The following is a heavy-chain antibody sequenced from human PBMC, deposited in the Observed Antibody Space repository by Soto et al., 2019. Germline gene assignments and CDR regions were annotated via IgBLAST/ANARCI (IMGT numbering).Heavy chain of an antibody. V-gene: IGHV3-66*01. J-gene: IGHJ6*02. CDR3: ARESRITIFGVVSEGV. CDR2: IYSGGST. D-gene: IGHD3-3*01. Sequence: EVQLVESGGGLVQPGGSLRLSCAASGFTVSSNYMSWVRQAPGKGLEWVSVIYSGGSTYYADSVKGRFTISRDNSKNTLYLQMNSLRAEDTAVYYCARESRITIFGVVSEGVWGQGTTVTVSS. CDR1: GFTVSSNY.